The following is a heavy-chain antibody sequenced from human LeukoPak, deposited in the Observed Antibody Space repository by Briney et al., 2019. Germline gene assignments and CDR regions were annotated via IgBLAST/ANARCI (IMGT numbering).Heavy chain of an antibody. CDR2: ISAYNGNT. D-gene: IGHD3-10*01. J-gene: IGHJ4*02. CDR1: GYTFTSYG. V-gene: IGHV1-18*04. CDR3: ARGPGYYGSGSVDY. Sequence: ASVKVSCKASGYTFTSYGISWVRQAPGPGLEWMGWISAYNGNTNYAQKLQGRVTMTTDTSTSTAYMELRSLRSDDTAVYYCARGPGYYGSGSVDYWGQGTLVTVSS.